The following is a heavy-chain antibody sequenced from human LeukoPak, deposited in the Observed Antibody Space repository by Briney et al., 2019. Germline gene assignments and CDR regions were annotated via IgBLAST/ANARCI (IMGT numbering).Heavy chain of an antibody. CDR3: AKPSADYDFWSGYYPN. CDR1: GFTFSSYA. D-gene: IGHD3-3*01. J-gene: IGHJ4*02. CDR2: ISGSGGST. V-gene: IGHV3-23*01. Sequence: GGSLRLSCAASGFTFSSYAMSWVRQAPGKGLEWVSAISGSGGSTYYADSVKGRFTISRDNSKNTLYLQMNSLRAEDTAVYYCAKPSADYDFWSGYYPNWGQGTLVTVSS.